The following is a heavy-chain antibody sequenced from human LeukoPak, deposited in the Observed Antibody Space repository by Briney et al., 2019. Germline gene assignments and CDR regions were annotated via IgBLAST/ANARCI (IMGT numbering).Heavy chain of an antibody. V-gene: IGHV4-39*01. Sequence: SETLSLTCTVSGGSISSSSYYWGWIRQPPGKGLEWIGSIYYSGSTYYNPSLKSRVTISVDTSKNQFSLKLSSVTAADTAVYYCARKALGGARIWGSYRYWDYWGQGTQVTVSS. CDR2: IYYSGST. D-gene: IGHD3-16*02. CDR3: ARKALGGARIWGSYRYWDY. J-gene: IGHJ4*02. CDR1: GGSISSSSYY.